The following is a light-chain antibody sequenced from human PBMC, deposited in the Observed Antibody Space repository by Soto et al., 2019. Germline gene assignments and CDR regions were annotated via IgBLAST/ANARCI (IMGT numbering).Light chain of an antibody. V-gene: IGKV1-39*01. CDR1: QSISSS. J-gene: IGKJ5*01. CDR2: GVS. CDR3: QQSYNAPSLT. Sequence: QMTQSTSSLSASVGDKVNINCRASQSISSSLNWYQQKSGKAPNLLIYGVSRLQGGVPSRFSGSGSGTDFTLSIRRLQPEDLATYYCQQSYNAPSLTFGQGTRLEIK.